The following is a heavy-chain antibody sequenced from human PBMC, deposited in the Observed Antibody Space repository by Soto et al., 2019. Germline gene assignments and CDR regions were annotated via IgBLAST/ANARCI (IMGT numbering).Heavy chain of an antibody. CDR1: GGTFSSYT. D-gene: IGHD3-3*01. CDR2: TITILGIA. Sequence: QVQLVQSGAEVKKPGSSVKVSCKASGGTFSSYTISWVRPAPGQGLEWMGRTITILGIANYAQKFQGRVTITADKSTSTAYMELSSLRSEDTAVYYCAREYDFLSGRRGYFDYWGQGTLVTVSS. J-gene: IGHJ4*02. V-gene: IGHV1-69*08. CDR3: AREYDFLSGRRGYFDY.